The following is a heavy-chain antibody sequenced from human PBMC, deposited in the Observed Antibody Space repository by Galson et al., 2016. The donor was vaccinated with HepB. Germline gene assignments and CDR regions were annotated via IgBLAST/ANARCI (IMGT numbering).Heavy chain of an antibody. D-gene: IGHD3-3*02. J-gene: IGHJ6*02. Sequence: SLRLSCAASGFTFRSYAMNWVRQAPGKGLEWVSAISSGGGSAYYADSVKGRFTISRDNSKNTLYLQMNSLRAEDTAVYYCAKRAKPFLVWLSRRVRLGGMDVWGQGTTVTVSS. CDR3: AKRAKPFLVWLSRRVRLGGMDV. V-gene: IGHV3-23*01. CDR2: ISSGGGSA. CDR1: GFTFRSYA.